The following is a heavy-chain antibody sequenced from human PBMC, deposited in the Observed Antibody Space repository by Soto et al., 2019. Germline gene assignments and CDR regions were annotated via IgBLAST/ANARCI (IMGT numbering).Heavy chain of an antibody. CDR1: GGTFSSYA. D-gene: IGHD3-22*01. V-gene: IGHV1-69*13. CDR3: ARDRGYYYPNWFDP. Sequence: VKVSCKASGGTFSSYAISWVGQAPGQGLEWMGGIIPIFGTANYAQKFQGRVTITADESTSTAYMELSSLRSEDTAVYYCARDRGYYYPNWFDPWGQGTLVTVSS. CDR2: IIPIFGTA. J-gene: IGHJ5*02.